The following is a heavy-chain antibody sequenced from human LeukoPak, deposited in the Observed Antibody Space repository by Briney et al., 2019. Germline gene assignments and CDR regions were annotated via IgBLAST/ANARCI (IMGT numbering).Heavy chain of an antibody. V-gene: IGHV3-53*01. Sequence: GGSLRLSCAASGFSVRTNYMSWVRQAPGKGLEWVSAIYSGGSTFYADSVKGRFTISRDNSKNTLYLQMNSLSAEDTAVYYCAGIDWNYWPYWGQGTLVTVSS. D-gene: IGHD1-7*01. CDR1: GFSVRTNY. CDR2: IYSGGST. J-gene: IGHJ4*02. CDR3: AGIDWNYWPY.